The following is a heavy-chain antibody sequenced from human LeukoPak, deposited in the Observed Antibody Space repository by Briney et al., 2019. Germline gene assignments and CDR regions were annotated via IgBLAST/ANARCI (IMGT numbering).Heavy chain of an antibody. CDR3: ARHWEL. CDR1: GFIVSSNY. V-gene: IGHV3-53*01. D-gene: IGHD1-26*01. CDR2: IYSDETT. J-gene: IGHJ4*02. Sequence: GGSLRLSCAASGFIVSSNYMSWVRQAPGKGLEWVALIYSDETTYYADSVKGRITISRDNSKSTLYLQMNSLRAEDTAVYYCARHWELRGQGTLVTVSS.